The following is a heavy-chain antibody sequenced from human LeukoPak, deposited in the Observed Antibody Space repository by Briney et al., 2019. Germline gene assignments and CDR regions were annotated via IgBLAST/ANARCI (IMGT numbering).Heavy chain of an antibody. CDR2: MNPNGGNT. D-gene: IGHD3-9*01. V-gene: IGHV1-8*01. CDR3: ARGFKYYDILTGCYHYFDY. Sequence: ASVKVSCKASGYIFTSYDINWVRQATGQGLEWMGWMNPNGGNTGYAQKFQGRVTMTRNTSISTAYMELSSLRSEDTAVYYCARGFKYYDILTGCYHYFDYWGQGTLVTVSS. CDR1: GYIFTSYD. J-gene: IGHJ4*02.